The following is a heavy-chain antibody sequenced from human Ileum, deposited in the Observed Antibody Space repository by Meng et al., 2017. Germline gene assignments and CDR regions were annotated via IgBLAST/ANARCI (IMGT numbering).Heavy chain of an antibody. D-gene: IGHD2-15*01. CDR2: SNTSGGGT. CDR3: CRKFRGGYFDY. Sequence: QLQLVRAGGEVKKPRVSVMIASNSSWYTSNTYYHQRVRRDAGQGVHWLGGSNTSGGGTTYAEKLLGRVTMIRETSANTVYMELGSLQSEDTAVYYCCRKFRGGYFDYWGQGTLVTVSS. J-gene: IGHJ4*02. CDR1: WYTSNTYY. V-gene: IGHV1-46*02.